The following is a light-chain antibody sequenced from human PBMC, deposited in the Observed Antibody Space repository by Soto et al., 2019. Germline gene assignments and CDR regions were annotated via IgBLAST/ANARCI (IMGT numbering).Light chain of an antibody. V-gene: IGLV2-8*01. Sequence: QLVLTQPPSASGSPGQSVAISCTGTSSDIGGYNYVSWYQQHSGKAPKLIIYEVTRRPSGVPDRFSGSKSGSTASLTVSGLQAEHEADYYCASYAGNKVVFGGGTKLTVL. CDR2: EVT. CDR1: SSDIGGYNY. J-gene: IGLJ2*01. CDR3: ASYAGNKVV.